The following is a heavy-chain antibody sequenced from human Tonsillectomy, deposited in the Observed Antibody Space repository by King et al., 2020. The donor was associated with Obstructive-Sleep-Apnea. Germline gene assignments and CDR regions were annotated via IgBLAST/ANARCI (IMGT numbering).Heavy chain of an antibody. J-gene: IGHJ4*02. Sequence: QLQESGPGLVKPSQTLSLTCTVSGGSISSGGYYWSWIRQHPGKGLEWIGYIYYSGSTYYNPSLTSRVTISVDTSKNQFSLKLSAVTAADTAVYYCARGSRKYYYDSSGYFNFDYWGQGTLVTVSS. CDR3: ARGSRKYYYDSSGYFNFDY. CDR2: IYYSGST. CDR1: GGSISSGGYY. D-gene: IGHD3-22*01. V-gene: IGHV4-31*03.